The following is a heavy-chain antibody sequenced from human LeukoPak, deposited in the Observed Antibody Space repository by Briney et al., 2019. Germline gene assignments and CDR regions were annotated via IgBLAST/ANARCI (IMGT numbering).Heavy chain of an antibody. V-gene: IGHV3-11*04. CDR1: EFTFSDYY. Sequence: GGSLRLSCAASEFTFSDYYMSWIRQAPGKGLEWLSHISSTGSTIYYADSVKGRFTISRDNAKNSLYLQMNSLRAEDTAVYYCARDGGSGWYYYYYYMDVWGKGTTVTVSS. CDR3: ARDGGSGWYYYYYYMDV. D-gene: IGHD6-19*01. J-gene: IGHJ6*03. CDR2: ISSTGSTI.